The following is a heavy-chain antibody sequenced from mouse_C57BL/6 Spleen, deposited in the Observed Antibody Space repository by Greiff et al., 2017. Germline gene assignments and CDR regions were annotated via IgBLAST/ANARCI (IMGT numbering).Heavy chain of an antibody. V-gene: IGHV1-50*01. CDR1: GYTFTSYW. CDR2: IDPSDSYT. Sequence: QVQLQQPGAELVKPGASVKLSCKASGYTFTSYWMQWVKQRPGQGLEWIGEIDPSDSYTNYNQKFKGKATLTVDTSSSTPYMQRSSLTSEDSAVYYCASMVTKVDYWGQGTTLTVSS. J-gene: IGHJ2*01. CDR3: ASMVTKVDY. D-gene: IGHD2-2*01.